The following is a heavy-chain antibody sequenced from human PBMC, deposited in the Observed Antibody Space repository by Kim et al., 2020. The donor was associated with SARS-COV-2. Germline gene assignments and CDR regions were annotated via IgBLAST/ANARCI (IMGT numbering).Heavy chain of an antibody. CDR3: ARNDYYGGNWFDP. D-gene: IGHD4-17*01. Sequence: SETLSLTCTVSGGSISSGGYYWSWIRQHPGKGLEWIGYISYSRSTYYSPSLESRVFISVDTSKNQFSLRLTSVTAADTAVYYCARNDYYGGNWFDPWGQGTLVTVSS. J-gene: IGHJ5*02. CDR2: ISYSRST. CDR1: GGSISSGGYY. V-gene: IGHV4-31*03.